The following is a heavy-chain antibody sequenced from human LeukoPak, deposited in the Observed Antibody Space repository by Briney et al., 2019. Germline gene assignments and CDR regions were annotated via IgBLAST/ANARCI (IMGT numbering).Heavy chain of an antibody. CDR1: GFTFSNDW. D-gene: IGHD1-14*01. Sequence: GGSLRLSCAASGFTFSNDWMSWARQAPGKGLEWMASIKGDGSDKYYVDSVKGRFTISRDNAKNSMYLQMNSLRAEDTAVYYCATDPETKRGRDGLDYWGPGTLVIVSS. CDR3: ATDPETKRGRDGLDY. V-gene: IGHV3-7*01. CDR2: IKGDGSDK. J-gene: IGHJ4*02.